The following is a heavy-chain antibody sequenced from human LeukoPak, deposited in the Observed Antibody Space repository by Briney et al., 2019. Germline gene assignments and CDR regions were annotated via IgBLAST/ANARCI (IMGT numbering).Heavy chain of an antibody. J-gene: IGHJ4*02. CDR2: INHSGTT. CDR3: AKRGYSYGSDH. V-gene: IGHV4-34*01. D-gene: IGHD5-18*01. Sequence: SETLSLTCAVYGGSFSGYYWSWIRQPPGKGLEWIGEINHSGTTNYNPSLKSRVTISLDTSKSQFSLKLSSVTAAGTAVYYCAKRGYSYGSDHWGQGTLVTVSS. CDR1: GGSFSGYY.